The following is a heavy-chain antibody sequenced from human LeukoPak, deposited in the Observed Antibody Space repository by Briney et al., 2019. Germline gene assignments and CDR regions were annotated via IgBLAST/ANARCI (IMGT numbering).Heavy chain of an antibody. V-gene: IGHV3-7*01. CDR3: VAWGNSGNS. Sequence: GGSLSLSCAASGFTFSGHWMSWVRQAPAKGLEWVAHMNGDGSQIYYMDFVKGRFTISRDNAKNSLYLQMNGLRAEDTAAYYCVAWGNSGNSWGQGTMVIVSS. CDR1: GFTFSGHW. CDR2: MNGDGSQI. J-gene: IGHJ3*01. D-gene: IGHD1-26*01.